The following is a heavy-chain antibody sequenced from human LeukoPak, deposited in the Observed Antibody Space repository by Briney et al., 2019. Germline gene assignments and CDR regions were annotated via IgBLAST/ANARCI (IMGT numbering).Heavy chain of an antibody. CDR3: ARENPSGYYNRPIDY. D-gene: IGHD3-22*01. V-gene: IGHV4-59*01. CDR2: IYYTGTT. CDR1: GDSTNTYF. J-gene: IGHJ4*02. Sequence: SETLSLTCTMSGDSTNTYFWSWIRQPPGKGLEWIGYIYYTGTTNYNPSLKSRVTISVDTSKNQFSLKLSSVTAADTAIYYCARENPSGYYNRPIDYWGQGTLVTVSS.